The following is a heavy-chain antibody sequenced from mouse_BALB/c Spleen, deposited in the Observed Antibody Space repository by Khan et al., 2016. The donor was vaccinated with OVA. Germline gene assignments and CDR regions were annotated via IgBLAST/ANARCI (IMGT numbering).Heavy chain of an antibody. D-gene: IGHD1-2*01. CDR2: ISYSGST. CDR3: ARTARIKY. J-gene: IGHJ2*01. CDR1: GYSITSGYG. V-gene: IGHV3-2*02. Sequence: EVQPLESGPGLVKPSQSLSLTCTVTGYSITSGYGWNWIRQFPGNQLEWMGYISYSGSTNYNPSLKSKTSITRDTSKNQFFLQLNSVTTEDTATYYCARTARIKYWGQGTTLTVSA.